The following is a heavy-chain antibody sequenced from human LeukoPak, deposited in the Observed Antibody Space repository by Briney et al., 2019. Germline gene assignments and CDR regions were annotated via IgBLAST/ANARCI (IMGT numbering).Heavy chain of an antibody. CDR1: GFTFDDYA. CDR3: AKAGAYDSSGSFDY. Sequence: GRSLRLSCAASGFTFDDYAMHWVRQAPGKGLEWVSGISWNSGSIGYADSVKGRFTISRDIAKNSLYLQMNSLRAEDTALYYCAKAGAYDSSGSFDYWGQGTLVTVSS. D-gene: IGHD3-22*01. CDR2: ISWNSGSI. V-gene: IGHV3-9*01. J-gene: IGHJ4*02.